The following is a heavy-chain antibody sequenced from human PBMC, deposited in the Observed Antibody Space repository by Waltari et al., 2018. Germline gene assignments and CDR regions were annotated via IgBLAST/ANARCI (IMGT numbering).Heavy chain of an antibody. CDR2: ISGTGGSA. CDR1: GFPFGNFA. D-gene: IGHD3-10*01. CDR3: VKDYYGSGNFPRFDI. V-gene: IGHV3-23*01. Sequence: DVQLLESGGGLVQPGGSLRLSCAASGFPFGNFAMHWVRQAPGKGLQWVSGISGTGGSAYNADSVKGRFTISRDNPKKTLDLQMNSLRAEDTALYYCVKDYYGSGNFPRFDIWGQGTLVTVSS. J-gene: IGHJ4*02.